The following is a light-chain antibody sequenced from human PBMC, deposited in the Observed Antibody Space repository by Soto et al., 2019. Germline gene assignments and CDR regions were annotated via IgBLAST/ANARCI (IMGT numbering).Light chain of an antibody. CDR2: QVT. J-gene: IGLJ1*01. Sequence: QSVLAQPASVSGSPGQSITISCTGRSSDIASFNYVSWYQQYPGKAPKLLIYQVTSRASGVSHRFSGSKFGDTASLTISGLQPEDEAEYYCNSYSSSTFYVFGTGTKVTVL. CDR1: SSDIASFNY. V-gene: IGLV2-14*01. CDR3: NSYSSSTFYV.